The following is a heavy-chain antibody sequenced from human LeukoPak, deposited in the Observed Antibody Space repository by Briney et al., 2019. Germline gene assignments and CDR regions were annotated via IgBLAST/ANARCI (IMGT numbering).Heavy chain of an antibody. D-gene: IGHD3-22*01. CDR1: GYSISSGYY. Sequence: SETLSLTCTVSGYSISSGYYWGWIRQPPGKGLEWIGSIYHSGSTYYNPSLKSRVTISVGTSKNQFSLKLSSVTAADTAVYYCARPYYYDSRIDPWGQGTRVTVSS. CDR2: IYHSGST. J-gene: IGHJ5*02. CDR3: ARPYYYDSRIDP. V-gene: IGHV4-38-2*02.